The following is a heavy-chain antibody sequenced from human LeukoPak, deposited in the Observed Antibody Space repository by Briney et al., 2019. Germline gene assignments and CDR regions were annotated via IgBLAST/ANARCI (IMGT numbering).Heavy chain of an antibody. J-gene: IGHJ4*02. CDR2: IWYDGSNK. CDR1: GFTFSSYG. V-gene: IGHV3-33*06. CDR3: AKDWHDY. Sequence: GGSLRLSCAASGFTFSSYGMHWVRQAPGKGLEWVAVIWYDGSNKYYADSVKGRFTISRDNSKNTLYLQMNSLRAEETAMYFCAKDWHDYWGLGTLVTVSS.